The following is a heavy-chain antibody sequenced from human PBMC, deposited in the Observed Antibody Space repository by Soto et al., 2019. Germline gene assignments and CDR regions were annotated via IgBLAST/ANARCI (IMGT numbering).Heavy chain of an antibody. Sequence: PSETLSPTRAVSGGSISSSNWWRWVPQPPGKGLEWIGEIYHSGSTNYNPSLKSRVTISVDKSKNQFSLKLSSVTAADTAVYYCARDGPARGWYPNPRNWFDPWGQGTLVTVSS. J-gene: IGHJ5*02. CDR1: GGSISSSNW. V-gene: IGHV4-4*02. D-gene: IGHD6-19*01. CDR3: ARDGPARGWYPNPRNWFDP. CDR2: IYHSGST.